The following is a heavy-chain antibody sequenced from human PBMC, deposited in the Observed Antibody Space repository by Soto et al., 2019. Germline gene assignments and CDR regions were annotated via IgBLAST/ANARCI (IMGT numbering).Heavy chain of an antibody. CDR1: GFMFSSAW. V-gene: IGHV3-15*01. Sequence: EVQVVESGGDLVKPGGSLRLSCVTSGFMFSSAWMNWVRQAPGKGLERVGRIKSKRDGGARDYAEPVKGRFSISRDDSKNTVFLQMNSLRAEDTAVYYCVEGWNDFWGQGTLVTVSS. CDR3: VEGWNDF. D-gene: IGHD1-1*01. CDR2: IKSKRDGGAR. J-gene: IGHJ4*02.